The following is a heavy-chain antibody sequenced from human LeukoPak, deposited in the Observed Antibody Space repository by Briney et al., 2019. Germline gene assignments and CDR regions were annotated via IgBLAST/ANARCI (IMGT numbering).Heavy chain of an antibody. D-gene: IGHD1-26*01. V-gene: IGHV3-48*04. CDR1: GFTFSSYS. Sequence: PGGSLRLSCAASGFTFSSYSMNWVRQAPGKGLEWVSYISSSSSTIYYADSLKGRFTISRDNAKNSLYLQMNSLRAEDTAVYYCARTTAARWELLGAFDIWGQGTMVTVSS. CDR3: ARTTAARWELLGAFDI. CDR2: ISSSSSTI. J-gene: IGHJ3*02.